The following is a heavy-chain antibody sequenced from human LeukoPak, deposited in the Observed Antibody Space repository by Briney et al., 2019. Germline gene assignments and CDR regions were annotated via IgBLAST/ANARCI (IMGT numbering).Heavy chain of an antibody. CDR2: INQSGGT. CDR1: GGSFSGYY. J-gene: IGHJ6*02. CDR3: ATFYDLTGGYYAYGMDV. V-gene: IGHV4-34*01. D-gene: IGHD5/OR15-5a*01. Sequence: SETLSLTCAVYGGSFSGYYWSWIRQPQGKGLEWIGEINQSGGTNYNPSLKSRVSILIDTSKNQFSLKLSSVTAADTAVYYCATFYDLTGGYYAYGMDVWGQGTTVTVSS.